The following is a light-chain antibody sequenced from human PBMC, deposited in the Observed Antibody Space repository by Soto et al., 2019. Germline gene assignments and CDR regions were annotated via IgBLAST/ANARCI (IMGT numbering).Light chain of an antibody. J-gene: IGKJ1*01. V-gene: IGKV3-15*01. CDR3: QQYNSWPET. CDR2: GAS. CDR1: QSVSSA. Sequence: EVVMTQSPATLSVSPGEGATLSCRASQSVSSALAWYQQKPGQAPRLLIYGASTRATGIPARFSGSGSATEFTLTISSLKYEDFAVYYCQQYNSWPETFGQGTKVDIK.